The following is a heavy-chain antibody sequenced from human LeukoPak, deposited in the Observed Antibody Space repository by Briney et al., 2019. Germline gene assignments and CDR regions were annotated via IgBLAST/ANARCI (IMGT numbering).Heavy chain of an antibody. Sequence: PSETLSLTCTVSGYSISSGYYWGWIRPPPGKGLEWIGSIYHSGSTYYNPSLKSRVTISVDTSKNQFSLKLSSVTAADTAVYYCARDLQLLWFGDPEAYYMDVWGKGTTVTVSS. D-gene: IGHD3-10*01. CDR3: ARDLQLLWFGDPEAYYMDV. CDR2: IYHSGST. CDR1: GYSISSGYY. V-gene: IGHV4-38-2*02. J-gene: IGHJ6*03.